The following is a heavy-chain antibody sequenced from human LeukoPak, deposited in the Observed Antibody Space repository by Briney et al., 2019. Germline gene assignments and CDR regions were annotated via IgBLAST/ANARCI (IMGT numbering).Heavy chain of an antibody. D-gene: IGHD3-22*01. CDR2: FDPEDGET. Sequence: ASVKVSCKVSGYTLTELSMHWVRQAPGKGLEWMGGFDPEDGETIYAQKFQGRVTMTEDTSTDTAYMELSSLRSEDTAVYYCATDHYYDSSGYYSNWFDPWGQGTLVTVSS. J-gene: IGHJ5*02. V-gene: IGHV1-24*01. CDR3: ATDHYYDSSGYYSNWFDP. CDR1: GYTLTELS.